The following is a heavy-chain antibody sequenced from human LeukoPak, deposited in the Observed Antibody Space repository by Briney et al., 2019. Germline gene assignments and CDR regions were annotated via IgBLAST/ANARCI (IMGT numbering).Heavy chain of an antibody. Sequence: GGSLRLSCAASGFTFSGYWMTWVRQAPGKGLEWVANIKQDGSEKYYVDSVKGRFTISRDNAKNSLYLQMNSLRAEDTAVYYCARDGSRDYFDYWGQGTLVTVSS. V-gene: IGHV3-7*01. CDR1: GFTFSGYW. J-gene: IGHJ4*02. CDR3: ARDGSRDYFDY. D-gene: IGHD6-13*01. CDR2: IKQDGSEK.